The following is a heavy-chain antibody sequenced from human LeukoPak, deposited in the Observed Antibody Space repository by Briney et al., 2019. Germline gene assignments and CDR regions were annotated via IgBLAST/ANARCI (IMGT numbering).Heavy chain of an antibody. CDR3: TRDCGTSGCDY. V-gene: IGHV3-74*01. Sequence: QPAGSLRLSCAASGFTFSSYWMHWVRQAPGKGLVWVSRINTDGTSTTNADSVKGRFTISRDNAKNTVYLQMNSLRVEDTAVYYCTRDCGTSGCDYWGQGTLVTVSS. J-gene: IGHJ4*02. D-gene: IGHD5-12*01. CDR2: INTDGTST. CDR1: GFTFSSYW.